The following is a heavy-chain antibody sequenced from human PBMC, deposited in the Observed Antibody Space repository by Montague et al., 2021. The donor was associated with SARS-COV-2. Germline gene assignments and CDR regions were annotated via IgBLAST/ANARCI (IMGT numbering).Heavy chain of an antibody. CDR1: GFSLSTSGMC. CDR3: ARTTYDIVTGTLSAVDY. Sequence: PALVTPTQTLTLTCTFSGFSLSTSGMCVSWIRQPPGKALGWLARIDWDDDKYYSTSLKTRLTISEDTSKNQVVLTMTNMDPVDTATYYCARTTYDIVTGTLSAVDYWGQGTLVTVSS. V-gene: IGHV2-70*11. D-gene: IGHD3-9*01. CDR2: IDWDDDK. J-gene: IGHJ4*02.